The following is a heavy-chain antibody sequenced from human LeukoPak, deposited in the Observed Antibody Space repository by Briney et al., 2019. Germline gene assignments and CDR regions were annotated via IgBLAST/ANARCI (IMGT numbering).Heavy chain of an antibody. Sequence: GGSLRLSCAASGFTFSNAWMSWVRQAPGKGLEWVGRIKSKTDGGTTDYAAPVKGRFTISRDDSKNMLYLQMNSLKTEDTAVYYCTTRLRYFDWTIYDFDYWGQGTLVTVSS. CDR3: TTRLRYFDWTIYDFDY. J-gene: IGHJ4*02. CDR1: GFTFSNAW. CDR2: IKSKTDGGTT. V-gene: IGHV3-15*01. D-gene: IGHD3-9*01.